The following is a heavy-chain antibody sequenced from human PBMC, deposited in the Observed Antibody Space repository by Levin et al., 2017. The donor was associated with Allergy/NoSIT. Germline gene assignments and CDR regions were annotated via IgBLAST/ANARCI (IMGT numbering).Heavy chain of an antibody. J-gene: IGHJ5*02. CDR2: ISYDGSNK. D-gene: IGHD1-26*01. Sequence: GESLKISCAASGFTFSSYAMHWVRQAPGKGLEWVAVISYDGSNKYYADSVKGRFTISRDNSKNTLYLQMNSLRAEDTAVYYCARSPFGWELQGNWFDPWGQGTLVTVSS. V-gene: IGHV3-30*04. CDR1: GFTFSSYA. CDR3: ARSPFGWELQGNWFDP.